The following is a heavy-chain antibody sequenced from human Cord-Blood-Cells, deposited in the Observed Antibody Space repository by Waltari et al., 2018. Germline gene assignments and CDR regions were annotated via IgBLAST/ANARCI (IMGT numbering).Heavy chain of an antibody. CDR1: VYTFTGYY. CDR2: INPNSGGT. Sequence: QVQLVQSGAEVKKPGASVKVSCEASVYTFTGYYIPWVRQAPGQGLEWMGWINPNSGGTNYAQKFQGWVTMTRDTSISTAYMELSRLRSDDTAVYYCARDQGDLDAFDIWGQGTMVTVSS. D-gene: IGHD3-16*01. J-gene: IGHJ3*02. V-gene: IGHV1-2*04. CDR3: ARDQGDLDAFDI.